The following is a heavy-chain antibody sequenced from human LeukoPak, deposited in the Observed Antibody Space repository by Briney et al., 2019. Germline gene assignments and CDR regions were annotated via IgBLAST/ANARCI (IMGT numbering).Heavy chain of an antibody. CDR3: ARWPRPYYYDSSGYYYFDY. D-gene: IGHD3-22*01. CDR1: GFTFSSYG. V-gene: IGHV3-21*01. CDR2: ISSSSSYI. Sequence: PGGSLRLSCAASGFTFSSYGMHWVRQAPGKGLEWVSSISSSSSYIYYADSVKGRFTISRDNAKNSLYLQMNSLRAEDTAVYYCARWPRPYYYDSSGYYYFDYWGQGTLVTVSS. J-gene: IGHJ4*02.